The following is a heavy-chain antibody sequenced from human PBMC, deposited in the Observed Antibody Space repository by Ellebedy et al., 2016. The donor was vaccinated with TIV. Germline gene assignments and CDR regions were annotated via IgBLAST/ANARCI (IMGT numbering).Heavy chain of an antibody. CDR3: ARRKVTIPRADAYFDY. Sequence: SETLSLXXTVSGGSISSSSYYWGWLRQPPGKGLEWIGSIYYSGNTYYNPSLKSRVTISIDTSKNQFSLRLSSVTAADTAIYRCARRKVTIPRADAYFDYWGQGILVTVSS. J-gene: IGHJ4*02. V-gene: IGHV4-39*01. D-gene: IGHD3-3*01. CDR2: IYYSGNT. CDR1: GGSISSSSYY.